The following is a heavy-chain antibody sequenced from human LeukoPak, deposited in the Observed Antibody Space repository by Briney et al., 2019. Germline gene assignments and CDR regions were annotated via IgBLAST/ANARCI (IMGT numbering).Heavy chain of an antibody. J-gene: IGHJ6*02. Sequence: SETLSLTCTVSGGSISSGDYYWSWIRQPPGKGLEWIGYIYYSGSTYYNPSLKSRVTISIDTSKNQFSLKLSSVTAADTAVYYCAREWAAPYCSGGSCYSHYYGMDVWGQGTTVTVSS. CDR3: AREWAAPYCSGGSCYSHYYGMDV. CDR2: IYYSGST. CDR1: GGSISSGDYY. D-gene: IGHD2-15*01. V-gene: IGHV4-30-4*01.